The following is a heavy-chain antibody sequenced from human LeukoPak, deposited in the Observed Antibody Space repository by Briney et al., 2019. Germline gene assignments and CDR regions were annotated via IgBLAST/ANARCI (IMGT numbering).Heavy chain of an antibody. Sequence: SETLSLTCTVTGGSISSYYWSWIRQPPGKGLEGIGYIYYTGSTSYNPSLKSRVTISVDTSKNQFSLKLSSVTAADTAVYYCARQQLSQLYYFDNWGQGTLVTVSS. D-gene: IGHD6-13*01. V-gene: IGHV4-59*01. CDR2: IYYTGST. J-gene: IGHJ4*02. CDR1: GGSISSYY. CDR3: ARQQLSQLYYFDN.